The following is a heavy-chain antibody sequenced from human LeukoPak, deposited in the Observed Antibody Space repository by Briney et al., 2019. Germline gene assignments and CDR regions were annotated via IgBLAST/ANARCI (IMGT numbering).Heavy chain of an antibody. CDR1: GGSISNYY. J-gene: IGHJ4*02. CDR3: ARSGPPRDGYNLDY. V-gene: IGHV4-59*01. D-gene: IGHD5-24*01. CDR2: IYSSGST. Sequence: SETLSLSCTVSGGSISNYYWSWIRQPPGKGLEWIGFIYSSGSTNYNPSLKSRVTMSVDTSKNQFSLKLSSVTAADTAVYYCARSGPPRDGYNLDYWGQGTLVTVSS.